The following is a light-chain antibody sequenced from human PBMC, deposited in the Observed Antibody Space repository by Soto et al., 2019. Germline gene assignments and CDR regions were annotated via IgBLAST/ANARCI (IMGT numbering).Light chain of an antibody. CDR2: GAS. CDR1: QNVSSN. CDR3: QQYQKWPIT. J-gene: IGKJ5*01. Sequence: EIVMTQSPATLSVSPGERATLSCRASQNVSSNLAWYQQKPGQAPRLLIYGASTRATGIPARFSGSGSGTEFALTISSLQSEDFAVYYCQQYQKWPITFGQGTRLEI. V-gene: IGKV3-15*01.